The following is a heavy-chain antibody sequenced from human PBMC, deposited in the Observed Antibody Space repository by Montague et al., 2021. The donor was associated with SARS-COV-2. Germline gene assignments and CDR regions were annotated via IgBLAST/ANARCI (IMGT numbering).Heavy chain of an antibody. V-gene: IGHV4-59*01. CDR1: GGSINNYY. D-gene: IGHD1-1*01. Sequence: SETLSLTCTVSGGSINNYYWSWIWLPPGTGLEWVGYIFYSGGSAAYNTSLQSRVAISVDTSKNQFSLDVNSVTAADTAVYYCAKVGSQVVPGTWEYFQHWGQGILVSVSS. CDR3: AKVGSQVVPGTWEYFQH. CDR2: IFYSGGSA. J-gene: IGHJ1*01.